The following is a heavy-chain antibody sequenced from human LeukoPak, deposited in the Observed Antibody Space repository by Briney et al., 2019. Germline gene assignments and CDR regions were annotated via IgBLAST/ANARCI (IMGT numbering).Heavy chain of an antibody. CDR1: GFTFSSYA. CDR2: ISGSGGST. Sequence: GGSLRLSCAASGFTFSSYAMSWVRQAPGKGLEWVSAISGSGGSTFYTDSVKGRFTISRDNSKITLYLQMNSLRAEDTAVYYCAKSYNGYESKPDYWGQGTLVTVSS. D-gene: IGHD5-12*01. V-gene: IGHV3-23*01. J-gene: IGHJ4*02. CDR3: AKSYNGYESKPDY.